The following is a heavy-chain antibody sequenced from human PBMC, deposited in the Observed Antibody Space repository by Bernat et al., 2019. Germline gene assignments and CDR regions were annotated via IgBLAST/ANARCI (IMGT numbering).Heavy chain of an antibody. J-gene: IGHJ4*02. Sequence: VQLLESGGGLVQPGGSLRLSCAASGFTFSSYAMHWVRQAPGKGLEWVAVISYDGSNKYYADSVKGRFTISRDNSKNTLYLQMNSLRAEDTAVYYCARGGYYYDPTNDYWGQGTLVTVSS. CDR1: GFTFSSYA. CDR3: ARGGYYYDPTNDY. V-gene: IGHV3-30-3*01. CDR2: ISYDGSNK. D-gene: IGHD3-22*01.